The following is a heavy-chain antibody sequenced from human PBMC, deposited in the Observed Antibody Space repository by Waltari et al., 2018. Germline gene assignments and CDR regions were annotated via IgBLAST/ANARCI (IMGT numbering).Heavy chain of an antibody. Sequence: QVQLQQWGAGLLKPSETLSLTCPVYGWSFSGYFWIWIRPPPGKGLEWIGEINHSGSTNYNPSLKSRVTISVDTSKNQFSLKLSSVTAADTAVYYCARGLKGLGGYRTDAFDIWGQGTMVTVSS. V-gene: IGHV4-34*01. J-gene: IGHJ3*02. CDR3: ARGLKGLGGYRTDAFDI. D-gene: IGHD1-26*01. CDR1: GWSFSGYF. CDR2: INHSGST.